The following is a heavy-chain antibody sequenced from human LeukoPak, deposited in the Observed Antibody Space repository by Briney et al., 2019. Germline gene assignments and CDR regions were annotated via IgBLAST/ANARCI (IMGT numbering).Heavy chain of an antibody. V-gene: IGHV1-18*01. CDR2: ISVSTGDT. CDR1: GYSFVLYG. Sequence: ASVKVSCKASGYSFVLYGISWVRQAPGEGPEWMGWISVSTGDTNYAQRFQGRVTMTADTSSSTAYMELRSLRSEDTAVYYCARALFTQYDTWADYYYYYMDVWGKGTTVTVSS. J-gene: IGHJ6*03. D-gene: IGHD3-9*01. CDR3: ARALFTQYDTWADYYYYYMDV.